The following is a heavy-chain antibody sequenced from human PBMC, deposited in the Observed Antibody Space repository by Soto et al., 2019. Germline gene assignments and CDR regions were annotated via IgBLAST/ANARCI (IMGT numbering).Heavy chain of an antibody. CDR2: IYHSGST. Sequence: TSETLSLTCAVSGGSISSGGYSWSWIRQPPGKGLEWIGYIYHSGSTYYNPSLKSRVTISVDRSKNQFSLKLSSVTAADTAVYYCARYCSSTSCYPQYNWFDPWGQGTLVTVSS. D-gene: IGHD2-2*01. CDR1: GGSISSGGYS. V-gene: IGHV4-30-2*01. CDR3: ARYCSSTSCYPQYNWFDP. J-gene: IGHJ5*02.